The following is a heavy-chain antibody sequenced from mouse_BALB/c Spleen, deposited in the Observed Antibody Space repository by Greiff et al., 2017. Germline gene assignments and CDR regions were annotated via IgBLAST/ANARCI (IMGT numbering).Heavy chain of an antibody. CDR2: ISSGGSYT. CDR1: GFTFSSYG. V-gene: IGHV5-6*01. D-gene: IGHD1-1*01. CDR3: ARQDYYGSSHAYAMDY. J-gene: IGHJ4*01. Sequence: EVKLMESGGDLVKPGGSLKLSCAASGFTFSSYGMSWVRQTPDKRLEWVATISSGGSYTYYPDSVKGRFTISRDNAKNTLYLQMSSLKSEDTAMYYCARQDYYGSSHAYAMDYWGQGTSVTVSS.